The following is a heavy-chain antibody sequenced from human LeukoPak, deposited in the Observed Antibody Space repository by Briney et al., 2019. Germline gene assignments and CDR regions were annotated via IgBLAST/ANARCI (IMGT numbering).Heavy chain of an antibody. CDR2: INPNSGGT. CDR3: ARDMSPWSGYYS. CDR1: GYTFTGYY. D-gene: IGHD3-3*01. V-gene: IGHV1-2*02. J-gene: IGHJ4*02. Sequence: ASVKVSCKASGYTFTGYYMHWVRQAPGQGLEWMGWINPNSGGTNYAQKFQGRVTMTRGTSISTAYMELSRLRSDDTAVYYCARDMSPWSGYYSWGQGTLVTVSS.